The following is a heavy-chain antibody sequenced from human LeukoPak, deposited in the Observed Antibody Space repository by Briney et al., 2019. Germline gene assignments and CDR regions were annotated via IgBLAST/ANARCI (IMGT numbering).Heavy chain of an antibody. CDR2: ISSSGSTI. D-gene: IGHD3-3*01. V-gene: IGHV3-48*03. J-gene: IGHJ6*02. CDR3: ARDSTIFGVVIIPQYYYYGMDV. Sequence: GGSLRLSCAASGFTFSSYEMNWVRQAPGKGLEWVSYISSSGSTIYYADSVKGRFTISGDNAKNSLYLQMNSLRAEDTAVYYCARDSTIFGVVIIPQYYYYGMDVWGQGTTVTVSS. CDR1: GFTFSSYE.